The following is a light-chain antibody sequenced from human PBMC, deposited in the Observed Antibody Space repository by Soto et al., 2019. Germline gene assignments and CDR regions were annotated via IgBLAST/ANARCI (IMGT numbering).Light chain of an antibody. Sequence: DIQMTQSPSTLSASVGDRVTITCRASQSISVWLAWYQQKAGKAPNLLIYKASRLESGVPSRFSGSGSETEFTLTISGLQPGDSATYYCQQYNSYRMFGQGTTVEIK. CDR3: QQYNSYRM. V-gene: IGKV1-5*03. CDR1: QSISVW. J-gene: IGKJ1*01. CDR2: KAS.